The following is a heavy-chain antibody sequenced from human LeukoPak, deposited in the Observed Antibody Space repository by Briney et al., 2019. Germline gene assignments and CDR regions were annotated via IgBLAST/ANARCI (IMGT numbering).Heavy chain of an antibody. CDR3: ARGAGRSSSWYDYYYYYYMDV. CDR2: ISAYNGNT. CDR1: GYTFTSYG. Sequence: ASVKVSCKASGYTFTSYGISWVRQAPGQGLEWMGWISAYNGNTNYAQKLQGRVTMTTDTPTSTAYMELRSLRSDDTAVYYCARGAGRSSSWYDYYYYYYMDVWGKGTTVTVSS. D-gene: IGHD6-13*01. V-gene: IGHV1-18*01. J-gene: IGHJ6*03.